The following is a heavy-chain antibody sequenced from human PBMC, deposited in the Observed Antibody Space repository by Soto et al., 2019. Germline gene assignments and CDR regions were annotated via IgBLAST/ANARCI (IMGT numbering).Heavy chain of an antibody. CDR3: ARYSGYDFYFDY. CDR1: GGSISSYY. J-gene: IGHJ4*02. CDR2: IYYSGST. V-gene: IGHV4-59*01. D-gene: IGHD5-12*01. Sequence: SETLSLTCTVSGGSISSYYWSWIRQPPGKGLEWIGYIYYSGSTNYNPSLKSRVTISVDTSKNQFSLKLSSVTAADTAVYYCARYSGYDFYFDYWGQGTLVTAPQ.